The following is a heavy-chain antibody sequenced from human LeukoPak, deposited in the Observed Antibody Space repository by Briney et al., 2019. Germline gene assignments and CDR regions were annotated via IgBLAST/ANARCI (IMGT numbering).Heavy chain of an antibody. CDR1: GFSVSSNY. J-gene: IGHJ4*02. CDR3: ARALYSSSSGY. CDR2: IYIGGRT. V-gene: IGHV3-53*01. D-gene: IGHD6-6*01. Sequence: GGSLRLSCAASGFSVSSNYMSWVRQAPGKGLEWVAFIYIGGRTSYADSVKDRFTISRDNSRNTLYLQMNSLRVEDTAVYYCARALYSSSSGYWGQGTLVTVSS.